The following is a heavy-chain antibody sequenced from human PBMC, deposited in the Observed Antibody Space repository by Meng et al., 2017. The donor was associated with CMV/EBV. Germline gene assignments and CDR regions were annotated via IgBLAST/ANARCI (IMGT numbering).Heavy chain of an antibody. D-gene: IGHD5-24*01. CDR2: ISRSGGST. CDR1: GFTFSSYA. CDR3: ANGFRVGPYYYYGMDV. Sequence: ETLSLTCAASGFTFSSYAMSWVRQAPGKGLEWVSAISRSGGSTYYADPVKGRCTISRDNSKNTLYLQMNSLTAEDTAVYYCANGFRVGPYYYYGMDVWGQGTTVTVSS. J-gene: IGHJ6*02. V-gene: IGHV3-23*01.